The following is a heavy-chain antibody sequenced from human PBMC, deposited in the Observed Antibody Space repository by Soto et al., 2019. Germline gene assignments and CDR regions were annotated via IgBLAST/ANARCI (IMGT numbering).Heavy chain of an antibody. CDR2: IGYDGSNK. CDR1: GFTFSSYG. D-gene: IGHD2-2*01. V-gene: IGHV3-33*01. J-gene: IGHJ3*02. CDR3: ARDGQYCSSTSCYGFHDAFDI. Sequence: QVQLVESGGGVVQPGRSLRLSCAASGFTFSSYGMHWVRQAPGKGLEWVAGIGYDGSNKYYAHSVKGRFTISRDNSKNTLYLQMNSLRAEHTAVYYCARDGQYCSSTSCYGFHDAFDIWGQGTMVTVSS.